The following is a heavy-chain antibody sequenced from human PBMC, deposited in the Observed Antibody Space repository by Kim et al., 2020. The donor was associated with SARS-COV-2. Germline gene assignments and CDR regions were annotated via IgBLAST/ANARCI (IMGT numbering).Heavy chain of an antibody. Sequence: SETLSLTCTVSGGSISSSSYYWGWIRQPPGKGLEWIGSIYYSGSTYYNPSLKSRVTISVDTSKNQFSLKLSSVTAADTAVYYCARAIKPTYYDILTGYQPWGQGTLVTVSS. J-gene: IGHJ5*02. CDR3: ARAIKPTYYDILTGYQP. CDR2: IYYSGST. CDR1: GGSISSSSYY. D-gene: IGHD3-9*01. V-gene: IGHV4-39*01.